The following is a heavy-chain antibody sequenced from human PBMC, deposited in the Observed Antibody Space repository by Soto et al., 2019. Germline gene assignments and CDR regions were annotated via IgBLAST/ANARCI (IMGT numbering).Heavy chain of an antibody. CDR2: IYYSGST. CDR3: ARDHYDSSPGDY. J-gene: IGHJ4*02. CDR1: GGSVISGSYY. V-gene: IGHV4-61*01. D-gene: IGHD3-22*01. Sequence: SETLSLTCTVSGGSVISGSYYWSWIRQPPGKGLEWIGYIYYSGSTNYNPSLKSRVTISVDTSKNQFSLKLSSVTAADTAVYYCARDHYDSSPGDYWGQGTLVTVSS.